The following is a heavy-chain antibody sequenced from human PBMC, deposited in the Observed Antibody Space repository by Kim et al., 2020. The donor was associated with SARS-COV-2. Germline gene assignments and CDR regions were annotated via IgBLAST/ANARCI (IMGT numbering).Heavy chain of an antibody. CDR1: GESFMDYY. J-gene: IGHJ5*02. CDR2: INHTEST. CDR3: ARGYYAPGFNSFDP. Sequence: SETLSLTCAVHGESFMDYYWSWIRHAPRKGLEWIGEINHTESTNYNPSIKNRFTILVDTSKKQFSLRLTSVTAADTGLYYCARGYYAPGFNSFDPWGQGTLVTVAS. D-gene: IGHD2-2*01. V-gene: IGHV4-34*01.